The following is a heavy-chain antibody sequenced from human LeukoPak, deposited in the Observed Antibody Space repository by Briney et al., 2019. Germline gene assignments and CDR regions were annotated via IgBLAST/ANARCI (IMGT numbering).Heavy chain of an antibody. V-gene: IGHV3-23*01. J-gene: IGHJ4*02. CDR2: ISGSGGST. D-gene: IGHD5-18*01. CDR1: GFTFSRYW. CDR3: AKDGLWTTFDY. Sequence: GGSLRLSCAASGFTFSRYWMSWVRQAPGKGLEWVSAISGSGGSTYYADSVKGRFTISRDNSKNTLYLQMNSLRAEDTAVYYCAKDGLWTTFDYWGQGTLVTVSS.